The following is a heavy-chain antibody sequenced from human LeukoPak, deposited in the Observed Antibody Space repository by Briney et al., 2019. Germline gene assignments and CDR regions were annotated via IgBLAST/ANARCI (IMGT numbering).Heavy chain of an antibody. CDR1: GYTFTTYS. Sequence: ASVKVSCKASGYTFTTYSIHWVRQAPGQGLEWMGIINPSGGSTSYAQKFQGRVTMTRDMSTSTVYMELSSLRSEDTAVYYCARDPQERRYYENPGYWGQGTLVTVSS. CDR2: INPSGGST. D-gene: IGHD3-22*01. CDR3: ARDPQERRYYENPGY. J-gene: IGHJ4*02. V-gene: IGHV1-46*01.